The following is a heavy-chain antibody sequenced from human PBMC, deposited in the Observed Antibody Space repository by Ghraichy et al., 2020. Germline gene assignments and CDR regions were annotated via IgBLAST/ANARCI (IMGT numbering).Heavy chain of an antibody. D-gene: IGHD2-15*01. CDR2: FYYSGST. J-gene: IGHJ5*02. Sequence: SETLSLTCTVSGDSISNYYWSWIRKPPGKGLEWIGYFYYSGSTNYNPSLKSRVTMSVDRSKNQFSLRLSSVTAADTAVYDCARQSGGYLNWFDPWGQGTLVTVSS. CDR3: ARQSGGYLNWFDP. V-gene: IGHV4-59*01. CDR1: GDSISNYY.